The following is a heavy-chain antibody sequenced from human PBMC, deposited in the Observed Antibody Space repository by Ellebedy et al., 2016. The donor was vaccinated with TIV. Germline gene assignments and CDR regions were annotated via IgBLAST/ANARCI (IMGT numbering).Heavy chain of an antibody. D-gene: IGHD3-3*01. CDR1: GGTFNTSA. Sequence: AASVKVSCKASGGTFNTSAISWVRQAPGQGLEWMGRIIPILGIANYAQDFQGRVTITADRSTSTVFMELSSLTSEDTAVYYCATDGIRFLEWVYKYGLDVWGQGTTVTVSS. CDR2: IIPILGIA. V-gene: IGHV1-69*04. J-gene: IGHJ6*02. CDR3: ATDGIRFLEWVYKYGLDV.